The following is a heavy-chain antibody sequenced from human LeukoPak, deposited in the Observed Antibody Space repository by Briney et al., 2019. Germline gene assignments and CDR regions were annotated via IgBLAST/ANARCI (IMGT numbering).Heavy chain of an antibody. Sequence: PSETLSLTCAVYGGSFSGYYWSWIRQPPGKGLEWIGEINHSGSTNYNPSLKSRVTISVDTSKNQFSLKLSSVTAADTAMYYCARGAPYFNIVVVVAATPSCKTFDYWGQGTLVTVSS. CDR1: GGSFSGYY. CDR2: INHSGST. V-gene: IGHV4-34*01. D-gene: IGHD2-15*01. J-gene: IGHJ4*02. CDR3: ARGAPYFNIVVVVAATPSCKTFDY.